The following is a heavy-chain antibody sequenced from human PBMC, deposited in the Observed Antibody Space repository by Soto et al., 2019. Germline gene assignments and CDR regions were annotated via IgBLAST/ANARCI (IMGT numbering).Heavy chain of an antibody. Sequence: QVQLQESGPGLLKPSETLSLTCTVSGGSIGHSYWSWIRQPPGKGLEWIGYIYCSGSANYKPSLKNRVTMSVDTSKNQFSLNLTSATAADTAMYYCARSSLNHRPFDLWGQGTLVTVSS. CDR3: ARSSLNHRPFDL. CDR2: IYCSGSA. J-gene: IGHJ4*02. D-gene: IGHD6-6*01. CDR1: GGSIGHSY. V-gene: IGHV4-59*13.